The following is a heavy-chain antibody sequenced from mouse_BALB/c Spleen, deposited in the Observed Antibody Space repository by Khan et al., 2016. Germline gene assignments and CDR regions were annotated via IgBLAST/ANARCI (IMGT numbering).Heavy chain of an antibody. CDR2: ISDGGSYT. V-gene: IGHV5-4*02. J-gene: IGHJ3*01. CDR3: AREGLRRGFAY. D-gene: IGHD2-4*01. CDR1: GFTFSDYY. Sequence: EVELVESGGGLVQPGGSRKLSCAASGFTFSDYYMYWVRQTPEKRLEWVATISDGGSYTYYPDSVKGRFTISRDNAKNNLYLQMSSLKSEDTAMSYCAREGLRRGFAYWGQGTLVTVSA.